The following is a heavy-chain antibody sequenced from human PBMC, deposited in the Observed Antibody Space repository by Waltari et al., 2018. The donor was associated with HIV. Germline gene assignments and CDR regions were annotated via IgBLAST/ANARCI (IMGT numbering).Heavy chain of an antibody. D-gene: IGHD3-10*01. Sequence: QVQLVESGGGVVQPGRSLRLSCAASGFTFSSYGMHWVRQAPGKGLEWVAVIWYDGSNKYYADSVKGRFTISRDNSKNTLYLQMNSLRAEDTAVYYCARGEGSGSYFIVYWGQGTLVTVSS. CDR3: ARGEGSGSYFIVY. V-gene: IGHV3-33*01. J-gene: IGHJ4*02. CDR1: GFTFSSYG. CDR2: IWYDGSNK.